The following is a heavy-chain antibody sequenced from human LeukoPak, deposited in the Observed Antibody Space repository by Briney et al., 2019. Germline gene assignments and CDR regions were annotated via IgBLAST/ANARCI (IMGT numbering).Heavy chain of an antibody. Sequence: GRSLRLSCAASGFTFDDYAMHWVRQAPGKGLEWVSGISWNSGSIGYADSVKGRFTISRDNAKNSLYLQMNSLRAGDTALYYCAKDIGYYDILTGYSEAFDIWGQGTMVTVSS. D-gene: IGHD3-9*01. V-gene: IGHV3-9*01. CDR2: ISWNSGSI. J-gene: IGHJ3*02. CDR3: AKDIGYYDILTGYSEAFDI. CDR1: GFTFDDYA.